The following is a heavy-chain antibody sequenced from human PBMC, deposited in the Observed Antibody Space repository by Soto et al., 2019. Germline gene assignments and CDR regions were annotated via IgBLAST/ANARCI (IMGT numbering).Heavy chain of an antibody. D-gene: IGHD3-10*02. CDR2: TYDSGSA. V-gene: IGHV4-30-4*01. CDR1: GASISSSRYH. Sequence: QEHLQESGPGLVRPSQTLSLTCTVSGASISSSRYHWSWIRQPPGKGLEWIGHTYDSGSAYYNPYLTGRVIISVDTSTNQFSLILRSVTAADPAVYYSARYYVGIGGRGPWGQGALVTVSS. CDR3: ARYYVGIGGRGP. J-gene: IGHJ5*02.